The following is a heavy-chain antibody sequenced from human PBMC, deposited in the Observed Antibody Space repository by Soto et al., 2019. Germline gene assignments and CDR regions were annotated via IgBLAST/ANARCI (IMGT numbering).Heavy chain of an antibody. CDR1: GGSISSYY. V-gene: IGHV4-59*01. Sequence: QVQLQESGPGLVKPSATLSLTCTVSGGSISSYYWNWIRQPPGKGLEWIGYIYYSGSTNYNPSLKSRVTISVDTSKNRFSLKLSAVTAADTAVYYGARSLEWELPGDWYFDLWGRGTLVTVSS. CDR2: IYYSGST. J-gene: IGHJ2*01. CDR3: ARSLEWELPGDWYFDL. D-gene: IGHD1-26*01.